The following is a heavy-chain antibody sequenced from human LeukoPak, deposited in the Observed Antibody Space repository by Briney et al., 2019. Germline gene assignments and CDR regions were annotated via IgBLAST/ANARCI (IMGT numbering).Heavy chain of an antibody. J-gene: IGHJ4*02. Sequence: ASVKVSCKASGYKFTGYFIHWARQATGQGLEWMGWINPNSGGTNYAQKFQGRVTMTRDTSVSTAYMEVSRLISDDTAGYFCARDRRGYYDSGSYYPLIWGQGTLVTVSS. CDR3: ARDRRGYYDSGSYYPLI. CDR2: INPNSGGT. CDR1: GYKFTGYF. V-gene: IGHV1-2*02. D-gene: IGHD3-10*01.